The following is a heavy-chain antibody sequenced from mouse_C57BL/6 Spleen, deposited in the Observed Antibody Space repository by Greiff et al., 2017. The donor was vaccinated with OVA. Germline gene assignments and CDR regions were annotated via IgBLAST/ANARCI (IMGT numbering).Heavy chain of an antibody. CDR1: GYAFRSSW. Sequence: QVQLQQSGAELVKPGASVKISCKASGYAFRSSWMNWVQPRPGKGLAWIGQIYPGDGDTNYNGKFKGTATLTADKSSSNAYMQLSSLTSEDSAVYFGARYHDYVDYWGQGTTLTVSS. CDR2: IYPGDGDT. V-gene: IGHV1-80*01. D-gene: IGHD2-4*01. CDR3: ARYHDYVDY. J-gene: IGHJ2*01.